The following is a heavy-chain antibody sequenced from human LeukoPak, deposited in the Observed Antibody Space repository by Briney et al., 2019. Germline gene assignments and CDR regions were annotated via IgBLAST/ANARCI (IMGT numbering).Heavy chain of an antibody. D-gene: IGHD1-26*01. CDR2: IYTSGST. CDR3: ARENSGSYREFDY. V-gene: IGHV4-4*07. CDR1: GGSISSYY. Sequence: PSETLSLTCTVSGGSISSYYWSWIRQPAGKGLEWIGRIYTSGSTNYNASLKSGGSMSVDTSKNQFSLKLSSVTAADTAVFYCARENSGSYREFDYWGQGTLVTVSS. J-gene: IGHJ4*02.